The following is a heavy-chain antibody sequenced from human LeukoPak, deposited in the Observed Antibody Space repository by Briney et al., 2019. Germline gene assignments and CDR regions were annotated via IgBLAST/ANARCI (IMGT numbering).Heavy chain of an antibody. CDR3: ARGGHDYAWGSYRKPFDY. CDR2: INHSGST. D-gene: IGHD3-16*02. V-gene: IGHV4-34*01. Sequence: SETLSLTCAVYGGSFSGYYWSWIRQPPGKGLEWIGEINHSGSTNYNPSLKSRVTISVDTSKNQFSLKLSSVTAADTAVYYCARGGHDYAWGSYRKPFDYWGQGTLVTVSS. CDR1: GGSFSGYY. J-gene: IGHJ4*02.